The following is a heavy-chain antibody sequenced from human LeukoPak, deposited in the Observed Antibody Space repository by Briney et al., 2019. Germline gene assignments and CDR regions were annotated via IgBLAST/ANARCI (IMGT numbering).Heavy chain of an antibody. V-gene: IGHV4-34*01. Sequence: SETQSLTCAVYGGSFSGYYWSWIRQPPGKGLEWIGEINHSGSTNYNPSLKSRVTISVDTSKNQFSLKLSSVTAADTAVYYCARRDSSGWYNYWGQGTLVTVSS. CDR3: ARRDSSGWYNY. CDR1: GGSFSGYY. D-gene: IGHD6-19*01. CDR2: INHSGST. J-gene: IGHJ4*02.